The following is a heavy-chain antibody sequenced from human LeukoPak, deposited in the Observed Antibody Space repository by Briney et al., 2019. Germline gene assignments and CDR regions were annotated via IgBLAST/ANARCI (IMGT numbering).Heavy chain of an antibody. CDR3: ARVRSVTNDY. CDR2: INHSGST. D-gene: IGHD4-11*01. CDR1: GGSFSGYY. Sequence: PSETLSLXCAVYGGSFSGYYWSWIRLPPGKGLESIGEINHSGSTNYNPSLKSRVTISVDTSKNQFSLKLSSVTAADTAVYYCARVRSVTNDYWGQGTLVTVSS. J-gene: IGHJ4*02. V-gene: IGHV4-34*01.